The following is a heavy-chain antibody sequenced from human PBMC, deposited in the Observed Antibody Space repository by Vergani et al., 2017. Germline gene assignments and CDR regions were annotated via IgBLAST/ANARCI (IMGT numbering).Heavy chain of an antibody. CDR1: GGSISSSSYY. J-gene: IGHJ4*02. D-gene: IGHD6-19*01. CDR3: ARQEYSSGWYAIYFDY. V-gene: IGHV4-39*01. Sequence: QLQLQESGPGLVKPSETLSLTCTVSGGSISSSSYYWGWLRQPPGKGLEWIGSIYYSGRTYYNPSLKSRVTITFDTSKNQFSLKLSSVTAADAAVYYCARQEYSSGWYAIYFDYWGQGTLVTVSS. CDR2: IYYSGRT.